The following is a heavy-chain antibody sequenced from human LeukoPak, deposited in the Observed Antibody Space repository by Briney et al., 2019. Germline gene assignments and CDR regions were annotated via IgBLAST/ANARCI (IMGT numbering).Heavy chain of an antibody. V-gene: IGHV1-46*01. CDR3: ARDQEGFDY. CDR1: GYTFTSYY. CDR2: IYPRNGST. J-gene: IGHJ4*02. Sequence: ASVKVSCKASGYTFTSYYIHWVRQAPGQGLEWMGMIYPRNGSTSYAQKFQGRVTVARDTSTSTVHMELSGLRSEDTAVYYCARDQEGFDYWGQGTLVTVSS.